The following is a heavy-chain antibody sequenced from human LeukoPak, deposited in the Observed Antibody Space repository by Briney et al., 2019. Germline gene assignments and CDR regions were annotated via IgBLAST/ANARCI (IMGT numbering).Heavy chain of an antibody. CDR1: GYTFTGYY. CDR3: ARETYYDFWSGYPNWFDP. CDR2: INPNSGGT. D-gene: IGHD3-3*01. V-gene: IGHV1-2*02. J-gene: IGHJ5*02. Sequence: ASVKVSCKASGYTFTGYYMHWVRQAPGQGLEWMGWINPNSGGTNYAQKFQGRVTMTRDTSNSTAYMELSRLRSDDTAVYYCARETYYDFWSGYPNWFDPWGQGTLVTVSS.